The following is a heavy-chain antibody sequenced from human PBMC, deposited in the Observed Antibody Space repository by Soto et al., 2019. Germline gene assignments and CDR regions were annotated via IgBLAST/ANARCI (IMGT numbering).Heavy chain of an antibody. CDR1: GFTFSLFA. J-gene: IGHJ4*02. CDR3: AKAPSGRDLIVGTINFDH. D-gene: IGHD1-26*01. CDR2: ISGSGHST. Sequence: PGGSLRLSCTSFGFTFSLFAMAWVRQAPGKGLEWVSSISGSGHSTYFADSVKGRFTISRDNSKNTVYLQMNSLKAEDSAIYYCAKAPSGRDLIVGTINFDHWGQGALVTVSS. V-gene: IGHV3-23*01.